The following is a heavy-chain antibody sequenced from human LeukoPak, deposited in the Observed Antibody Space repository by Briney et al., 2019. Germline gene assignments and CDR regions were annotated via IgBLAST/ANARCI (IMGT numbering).Heavy chain of an antibody. D-gene: IGHD6-13*01. V-gene: IGHV3-7*01. Sequence: GGSLRLSCAASGFTFSNYWMSWVRQAPGKGLEWVANIKQDGSERYYVDSVKGRFSISRDNAKKSLYLQMNSLRAEDSAVYYRARERGYSSSWYGGLEYWGQGTLVTVSS. CDR2: IKQDGSER. CDR3: ARERGYSSSWYGGLEY. CDR1: GFTFSNYW. J-gene: IGHJ4*02.